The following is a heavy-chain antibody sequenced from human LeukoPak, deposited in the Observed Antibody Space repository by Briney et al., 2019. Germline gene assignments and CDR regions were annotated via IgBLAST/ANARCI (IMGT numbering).Heavy chain of an antibody. Sequence: PGGSLRLSCAASGFTFYDYAIHWVRQAPGKGLEWVSLISGDGGRTYYADSVKGRFTISRDNKKNSLYMQMNSLRTEDTALYYCAKDRLRRIVVVTAMNYWGQGTLVTVSS. V-gene: IGHV3-43*02. CDR1: GFTFYDYA. CDR3: AKDRLRRIVVVTAMNY. CDR2: ISGDGGRT. D-gene: IGHD2-21*02. J-gene: IGHJ4*02.